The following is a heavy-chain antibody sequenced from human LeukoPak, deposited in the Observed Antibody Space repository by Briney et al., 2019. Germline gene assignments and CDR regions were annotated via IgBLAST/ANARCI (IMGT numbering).Heavy chain of an antibody. D-gene: IGHD5-24*01. CDR2: ISYDGSNK. J-gene: IGHJ4*02. CDR3: AKGRWLQSGCTTTKLAY. Sequence: PGGSLRLSCAASGFTFSSYGMHWVRQAPGKGLEWVAVISYDGSNKYYADSVKGRFTISRDNSKNTLYLQMNSLRAEDTAVYYCAKGRWLQSGCTTTKLAYWGQGTLVTVSS. CDR1: GFTFSSYG. V-gene: IGHV3-30*18.